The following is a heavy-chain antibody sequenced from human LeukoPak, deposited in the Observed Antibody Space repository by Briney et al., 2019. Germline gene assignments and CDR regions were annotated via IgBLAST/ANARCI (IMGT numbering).Heavy chain of an antibody. CDR3: AKEAEPYRSGSYQLFDY. D-gene: IGHD3-10*01. V-gene: IGHV3-9*03. CDR2: ISWNSGSI. Sequence: PGRSLRLSCAASGFTFDDYAMHWVRQAPGKGLEWVSGISWNSGSIGYADSAKGRFTISRDNAKNSLYLQMNSLRAEDMALYYCAKEAEPYRSGSYQLFDYWGQGTLVTVSS. CDR1: GFTFDDYA. J-gene: IGHJ4*02.